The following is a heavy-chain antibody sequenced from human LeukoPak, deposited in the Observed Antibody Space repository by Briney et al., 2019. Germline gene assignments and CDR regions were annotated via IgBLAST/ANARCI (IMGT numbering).Heavy chain of an antibody. Sequence: PGGSLRLSCEASGFTFNTYSMNWARQAPGEGLEWVSSIDSSGGYMFYADSVKGRFIISRDNAKDSLYLQMNSLRVEDKAVYYCLRGDRRDYWGQGTLVTVSS. CDR2: IDSSGGYM. V-gene: IGHV3-21*06. J-gene: IGHJ4*02. CDR3: LRGDRRDY. CDR1: GFTFNTYS.